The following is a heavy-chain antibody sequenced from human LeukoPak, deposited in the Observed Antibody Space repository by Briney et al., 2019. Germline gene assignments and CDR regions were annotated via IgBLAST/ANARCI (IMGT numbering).Heavy chain of an antibody. CDR2: ISSSSSYI. CDR3: AGGGSGYL. D-gene: IGHD3-22*01. CDR1: GFTFSSYW. V-gene: IGHV3-21*01. J-gene: IGHJ4*02. Sequence: GGSLRLSCAASGFTFSSYWMSWVRQAPGKGLEWVSSISSSSSYIYYADSVKGRFTISRDNAKNSLYLQMNSLRAEDTAVYYCAGGGSGYLWGQGTLVTVSS.